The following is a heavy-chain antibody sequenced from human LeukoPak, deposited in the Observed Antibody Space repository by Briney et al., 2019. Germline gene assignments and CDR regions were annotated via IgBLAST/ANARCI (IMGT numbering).Heavy chain of an antibody. J-gene: IGHJ4*02. CDR1: GGTFSSYA. D-gene: IGHD6-19*01. CDR2: IIPILGIA. CDR3: ARDRLLYSSGWHFDY. V-gene: IGHV1-69*04. Sequence: SVKVSCKASGGTFSSYAISWVRQAPGQGLEWMGRIIPILGIANYAQKFQGRVTITADKSTSTAYMELSGLRSEDTAVYYCARDRLLYSSGWHFDYWGQGTLVTVSS.